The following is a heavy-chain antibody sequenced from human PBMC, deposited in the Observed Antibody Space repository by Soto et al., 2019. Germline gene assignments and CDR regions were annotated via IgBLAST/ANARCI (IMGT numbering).Heavy chain of an antibody. Sequence: EVQLLESGGGLVQPGGSLRLSCAASGFTFSSDARSWVRQAPGKGLEWVSAISGSGDSTYYADSVKGRFTISRDNSKNTLYLEMNSLRAEDTAVYYCAKGRDFGYFDYWGQGTLVTVSS. J-gene: IGHJ4*02. CDR1: GFTFSSDA. D-gene: IGHD3-16*01. CDR3: AKGRDFGYFDY. CDR2: ISGSGDST. V-gene: IGHV3-23*01.